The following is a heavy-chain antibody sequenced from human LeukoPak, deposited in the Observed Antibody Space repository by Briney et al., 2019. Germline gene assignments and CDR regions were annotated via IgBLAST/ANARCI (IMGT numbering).Heavy chain of an antibody. J-gene: IGHJ4*02. V-gene: IGHV3-23*01. Sequence: GQSLRLSCVASGFTFSYYAMGWVRQAPGNGLEWVSTISGGGDETYYADSVKGRFTFSRDNSKNTLDLQMNSLRAEDTAVYYCARSRGLLLPDYWGQGTLVTVSS. CDR3: ARSRGLLLPDY. CDR1: GFTFSYYA. CDR2: ISGGGDET. D-gene: IGHD3-3*01.